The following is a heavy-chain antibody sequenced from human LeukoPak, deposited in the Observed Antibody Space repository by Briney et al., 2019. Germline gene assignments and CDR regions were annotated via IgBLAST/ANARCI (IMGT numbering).Heavy chain of an antibody. Sequence: GASVKVSCKASGYTFTGYYMHWVRQAPGQGLKWMGWINPNSGGTNYAQKFQGRVTMTRDTSISTAYMELSRLRSDDTAVYYCARMAVADYGMDVWGQGTTVTVSS. D-gene: IGHD6-19*01. CDR3: ARMAVADYGMDV. J-gene: IGHJ6*02. CDR1: GYTFTGYY. V-gene: IGHV1-2*02. CDR2: INPNSGGT.